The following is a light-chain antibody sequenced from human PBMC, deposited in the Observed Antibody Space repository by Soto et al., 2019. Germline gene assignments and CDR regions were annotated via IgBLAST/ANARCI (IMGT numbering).Light chain of an antibody. CDR3: YSYAGGGTWR. CDR1: SSDIGSYHL. V-gene: IGLV2-23*01. Sequence: QSALTQPASLSGSPGQAITLSCTGTSSDIGSYHLVSWYQQNLGKAPTLMIYEDSKRPSGVSNRFSGSKSGNTASLTISSRQAEDEADYFGYSYAGGGTWRFGGGTKVTVL. CDR2: EDS. J-gene: IGLJ3*02.